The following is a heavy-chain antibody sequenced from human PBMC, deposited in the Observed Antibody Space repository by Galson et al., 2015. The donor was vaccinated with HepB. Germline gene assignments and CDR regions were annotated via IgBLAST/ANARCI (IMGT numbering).Heavy chain of an antibody. CDR2: ILPIFGST. V-gene: IGHV1-69*13. D-gene: IGHD3-3*01. Sequence: SVKVSCKASGGSFSRNAISWVRQAPGQGLEWMGGILPIFGSTDYAQKFQGRVKITADESTSTAYMNLSSLRSEDTAVYYCARGGGTLFGGVIQYYFDYWGQGTLVTVSS. J-gene: IGHJ4*02. CDR3: ARGGGTLFGGVIQYYFDY. CDR1: GGSFSRNA.